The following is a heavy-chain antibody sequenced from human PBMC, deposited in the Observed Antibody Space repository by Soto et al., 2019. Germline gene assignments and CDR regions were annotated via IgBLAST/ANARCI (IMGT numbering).Heavy chain of an antibody. CDR3: AAGGGLPRYY. D-gene: IGHD5-12*01. V-gene: IGHV4-39*01. Sequence: SETLSLTCSVSGGSISSSSYFWGWIRQPPGKGLEWIGSIYYSGSTYYNPSLKSRVTVSVDTSKNQFSLKLSSVTAADKAVYYCAAGGGLPRYYWGQGTLVTVS. J-gene: IGHJ4*02. CDR1: GGSISSSSYF. CDR2: IYYSGST.